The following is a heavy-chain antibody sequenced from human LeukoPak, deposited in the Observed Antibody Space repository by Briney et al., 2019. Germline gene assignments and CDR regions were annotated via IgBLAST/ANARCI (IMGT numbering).Heavy chain of an antibody. CDR3: ARDSSVVVAAIGAYYYYGMDV. CDR2: ISAYNGNT. Sequence: ASVKVSCKASGDTFTSYGISWVRQAPGQGLEWMGWISAYNGNTNYAQKLQGRVTMTTDTSTSTAYMELRSLRSDDTAVYYCARDSSVVVAAIGAYYYYGMDVWGQGTTVTVSS. V-gene: IGHV1-18*01. J-gene: IGHJ6*02. CDR1: GDTFTSYG. D-gene: IGHD2-15*01.